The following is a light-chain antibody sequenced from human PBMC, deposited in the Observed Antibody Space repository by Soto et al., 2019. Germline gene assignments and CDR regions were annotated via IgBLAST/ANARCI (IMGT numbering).Light chain of an antibody. J-gene: IGKJ2*01. Sequence: EIVMTQSPASLSVSPGDGATLSCRASQSVASNVAWYQQKPGQGPRLLIHGASTRALGVPARFSGSGSGTDSTLPINCLQSEEFVVYYCQQYHTWPPQYSFGQRTKLQIK. CDR3: QQYHTWPPQYS. CDR2: GAS. CDR1: QSVASN. V-gene: IGKV3-15*01.